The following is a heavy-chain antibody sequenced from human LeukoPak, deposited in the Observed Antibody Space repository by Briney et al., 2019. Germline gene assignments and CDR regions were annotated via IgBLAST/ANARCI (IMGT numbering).Heavy chain of an antibody. Sequence: GGSLRLSCSASGFTFNRFYLHWVRQAPGKGLEFVSHISSNGATTYYADSVKGRFTISRDNSKNTLYLQMNSLRAEDTAVYYCARDRCSSTSCYPYPIPDYWGQGTLVTVSS. V-gene: IGHV3-64*04. CDR1: GFTFNRFY. D-gene: IGHD2-2*01. CDR3: ARDRCSSTSCYPYPIPDY. CDR2: ISSNGATT. J-gene: IGHJ4*02.